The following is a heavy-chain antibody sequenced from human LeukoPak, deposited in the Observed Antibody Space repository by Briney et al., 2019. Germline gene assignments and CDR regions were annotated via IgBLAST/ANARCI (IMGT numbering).Heavy chain of an antibody. Sequence: PGRSLRLSCAPSGFTFDDYAMHWVRQAPGKGLEWVSGISWYSGSIGYADSVKGRFTISRDNSKNTLYLQMNSLRAEDTAVYYCAKDLGYCSSTSCYVGWFDPWGQGTLVTVSS. CDR1: GFTFDDYA. D-gene: IGHD2-2*01. CDR2: ISWYSGSI. CDR3: AKDLGYCSSTSCYVGWFDP. J-gene: IGHJ5*02. V-gene: IGHV3-9*01.